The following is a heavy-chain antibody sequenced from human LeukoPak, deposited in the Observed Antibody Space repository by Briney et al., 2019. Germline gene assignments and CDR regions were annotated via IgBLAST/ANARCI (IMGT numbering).Heavy chain of an antibody. Sequence: ASVKVSCKAFGYTFTSNYMHWVRQAPGQGPEWMGVISPSGGSTTYAQKFQGRVTLTRDMSTSTSYMELRSLRSDDTAVYYCARDYYGSGREFDLWGRGTLVTVSS. CDR2: ISPSGGST. CDR1: GYTFTSNY. D-gene: IGHD3-10*01. V-gene: IGHV1-46*01. J-gene: IGHJ2*01. CDR3: ARDYYGSGREFDL.